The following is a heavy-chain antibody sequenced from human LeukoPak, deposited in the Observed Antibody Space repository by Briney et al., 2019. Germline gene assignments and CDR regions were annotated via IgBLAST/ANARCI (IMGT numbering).Heavy chain of an antibody. V-gene: IGHV4-39*07. J-gene: IGHJ5*02. CDR2: IYYSGST. D-gene: IGHD1-26*01. CDR1: GGSISSSSYY. Sequence: SETLPLTCTVSGGSISSSSYYWGWIRQPPGKGLEWIGSIYYSGSTNYNPSLKSRVTISVDTSKNQFSLKLNSVTTADTAVYYCATIESGEDWFDPWGQGTLVTVSS. CDR3: ATIESGEDWFDP.